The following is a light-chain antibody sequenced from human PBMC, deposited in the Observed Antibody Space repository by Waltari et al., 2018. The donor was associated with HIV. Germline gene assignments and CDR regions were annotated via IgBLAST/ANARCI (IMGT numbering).Light chain of an antibody. CDR2: EVN. CDR1: SSDIGDYNY. V-gene: IGLV2-14*01. CDR3: SSFTSRSTVV. J-gene: IGLJ2*01. Sequence: QSALTQPASVSGSPGQSITISCTGTSSDIGDYNYVSWYQQHPGKAPKLVIYEVNNRPSGVSNRFSGSKSGNTASLTISGLQAEDEADYYCSSFTSRSTVVFGGGTKLTVL.